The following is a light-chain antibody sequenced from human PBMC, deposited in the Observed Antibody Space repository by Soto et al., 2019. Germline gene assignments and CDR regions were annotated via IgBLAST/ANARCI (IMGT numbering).Light chain of an antibody. CDR3: ASYTSTSTYV. J-gene: IGLJ1*01. CDR2: AVS. CDR1: GSDVGGYDY. V-gene: IGLV2-14*01. Sequence: QSALTQPASVSGSPGQSITISCTGTGSDVGGYDYVSWYQHHPGKAPKLMIYAVSNRPSGVPNRFSGSKSGNTASLTISGLQADDESDYYCASYTSTSTYVFGTGTKVTVL.